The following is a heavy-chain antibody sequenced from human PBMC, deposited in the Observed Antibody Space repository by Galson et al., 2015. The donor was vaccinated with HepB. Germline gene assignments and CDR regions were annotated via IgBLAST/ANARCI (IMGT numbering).Heavy chain of an antibody. V-gene: IGHV3-74*01. CDR2: INTDGSKI. CDR1: GFTFSSYW. CDR3: ATSNHQFDY. J-gene: IGHJ4*02. D-gene: IGHD2-8*01. Sequence: SLRLSCAASGFTFSSYWMHWVRQAPGKGLLWVSHINTDGSKINYADSVKGRFTISRDIAKNMLHLQMDSLRAEDTAVYYCATSNHQFDYWGQGTLVTVSS.